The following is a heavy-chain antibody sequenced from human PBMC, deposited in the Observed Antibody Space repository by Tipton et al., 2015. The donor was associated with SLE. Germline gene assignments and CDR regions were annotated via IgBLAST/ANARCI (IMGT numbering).Heavy chain of an antibody. CDR3: ARGYRLPRGPYSYFYMDL. D-gene: IGHD2-2*01. V-gene: IGHV4-59*01. Sequence: TLSLTCTVSGGSISSYYWSWIRQPPGKGLEWIGYIYYSGSTNYNPSLKSRVTISVDTSKNQFSLKLSSVTAADTAVYYCARGYRLPRGPYSYFYMDLWGKGTTVTVPS. CDR2: IYYSGST. CDR1: GGSISSYY. J-gene: IGHJ6*03.